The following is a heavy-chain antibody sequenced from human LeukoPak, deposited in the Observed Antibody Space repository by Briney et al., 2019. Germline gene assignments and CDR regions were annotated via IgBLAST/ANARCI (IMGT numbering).Heavy chain of an antibody. Sequence: GGSLRLSCAASGFTFGSYFSSYAMHWVRQAPGKGLEWVAVISYDGSNKYYADSVKGRFTISRDNAKNSLYLQMNSLRAEDTAVYYCARDTSLRERGLLWFGESPRRDAFDIWGQGTMVTVSS. D-gene: IGHD3-10*01. CDR3: ARDTSLRERGLLWFGESPRRDAFDI. CDR2: ISYDGSNK. CDR1: GFTFGSYFSSYA. J-gene: IGHJ3*02. V-gene: IGHV3-30-3*01.